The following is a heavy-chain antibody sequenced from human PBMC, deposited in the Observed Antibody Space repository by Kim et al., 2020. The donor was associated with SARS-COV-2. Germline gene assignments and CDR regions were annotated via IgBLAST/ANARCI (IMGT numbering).Heavy chain of an antibody. D-gene: IGHD6-13*01. V-gene: IGHV4-39*07. J-gene: IGHJ4*02. Sequence: PALESRVTISVDASKNQFSLKLSSVTAADTAVYYCARVVVAAAGTHFDYWGQGTLVTVSS. CDR3: ARVVVAAAGTHFDY.